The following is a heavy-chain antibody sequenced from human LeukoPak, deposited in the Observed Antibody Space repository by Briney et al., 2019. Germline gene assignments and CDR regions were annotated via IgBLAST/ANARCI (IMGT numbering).Heavy chain of an antibody. CDR1: GGSISSGGYY. D-gene: IGHD1-14*01. CDR2: IYYSGST. CDR3: ARGTLPRYFDY. Sequence: SETLSLTCTVSGGSISSGGYYWSWIRQHAGKGLEWIGYIYYSGSTYYNPSLKSRVTISVDTSKNQFSLKLSSVTAADTAVYYCARGTLPRYFDYWGQGTLVTVSS. V-gene: IGHV4-31*03. J-gene: IGHJ4*02.